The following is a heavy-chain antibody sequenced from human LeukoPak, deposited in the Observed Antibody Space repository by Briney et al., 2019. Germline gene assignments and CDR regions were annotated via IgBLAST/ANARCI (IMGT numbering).Heavy chain of an antibody. CDR3: ARETSGTYYNPLGYMDV. J-gene: IGHJ6*03. V-gene: IGHV4-4*07. Sequence: SETLSLTCTVSGGSISIYYWNWIRQPAGKGLEWIGRIFTSGITNYNPSLKSRVTMSVDTSKNQFSLNPSSVIAADTAIYYCARETSGTYYNPLGYMDVWGKGTTVTVSS. CDR1: GGSISIYY. D-gene: IGHD3-10*01. CDR2: IFTSGIT.